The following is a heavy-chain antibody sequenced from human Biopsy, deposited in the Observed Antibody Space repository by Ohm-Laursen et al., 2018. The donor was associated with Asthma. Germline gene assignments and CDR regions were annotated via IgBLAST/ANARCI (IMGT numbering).Heavy chain of an antibody. CDR3: ARDGPVGAPSDY. CDR1: GDILSSFG. V-gene: IGHV1-18*01. Sequence: SVKVSCKTHGDILSSFGIKWVRKAPGQGLEWMGWISAYNGNTNYAQKLQGRVTMTTDTSTSTAYMELRSLRSDDTAVYYCARDGPVGAPSDYWGQGTLVTVSS. J-gene: IGHJ4*02. D-gene: IGHD1-26*01. CDR2: ISAYNGNT.